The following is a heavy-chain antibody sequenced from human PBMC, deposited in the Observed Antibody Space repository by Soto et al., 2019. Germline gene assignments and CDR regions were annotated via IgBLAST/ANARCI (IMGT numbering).Heavy chain of an antibody. CDR2: IKQDGSEE. D-gene: IGHD3-22*01. CDR1: GFTFSSYW. Sequence: EVQLVESGGGLVQPGGSLRLSCAASGFTFSSYWMSWVRQAPGKGLEWVANIKQDGSEEYYVDSVKGRFTISRDNAKNSLYLQMNSLRAEDTAVYYCAREYVSYYDSSGYYGVYYYGMDVWGQGTTVTVSS. CDR3: AREYVSYYDSSGYYGVYYYGMDV. V-gene: IGHV3-7*03. J-gene: IGHJ6*02.